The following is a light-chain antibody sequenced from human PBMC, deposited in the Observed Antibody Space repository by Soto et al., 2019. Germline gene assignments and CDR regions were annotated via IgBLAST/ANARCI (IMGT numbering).Light chain of an antibody. J-gene: IGKJ1*01. CDR3: QQYRSWPRT. CDR1: QNVRSN. CDR2: GAS. Sequence: EIVMTQSPATLSVSPGERATLSCRASQNVRSNLAWYQQKPGQAPRLLIYGASTRATGIPARFSGRGSGTEFILTISSLQSEDFATYYCQQYRSWPRTFGQGSRVEIK. V-gene: IGKV3-15*01.